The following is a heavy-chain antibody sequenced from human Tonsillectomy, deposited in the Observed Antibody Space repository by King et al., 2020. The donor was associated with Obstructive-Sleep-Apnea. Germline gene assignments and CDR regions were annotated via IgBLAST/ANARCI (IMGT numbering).Heavy chain of an antibody. Sequence: VQLVESGGGLVQPGGSLRLSCAASGFTFSIYSMNWVRQAPGKGLEWGSYMSSSSSTIYDANSVKGRFTISRDNAKNSLYLQMNSLRAEDTAVYYCARAQQDYFDYWGQGTLVTVSS. CDR1: GFTFSIYS. CDR2: MSSSSSTI. CDR3: ARAQQDYFDY. J-gene: IGHJ4*02. D-gene: IGHD6-13*01. V-gene: IGHV3-48*04.